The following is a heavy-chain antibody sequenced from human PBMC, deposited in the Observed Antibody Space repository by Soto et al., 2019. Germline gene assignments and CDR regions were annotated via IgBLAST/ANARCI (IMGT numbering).Heavy chain of an antibody. D-gene: IGHD2-15*01. CDR2: IRDGGEST. V-gene: IGHV3-23*01. Sequence: EVQLLESGGGLVQPGESLRLSCAVSGFIFGNYMMTWVRQAPGKGLEWVSTIRDGGESTYYADSVKGRFTISRDNSKNTLYFQMDNLGVEETAVYYCAQHGQCSGGSCHSDAFDIRGQGTMVTVSS. J-gene: IGHJ3*02. CDR1: GFIFGNYM. CDR3: AQHGQCSGGSCHSDAFDI.